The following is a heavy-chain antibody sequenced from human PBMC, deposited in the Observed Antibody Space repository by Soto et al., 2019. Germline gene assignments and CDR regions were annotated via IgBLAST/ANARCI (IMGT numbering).Heavy chain of an antibody. CDR2: INHSGGT. CDR3: ARGGILTGYSTMYRGAFHI. Sequence: PSETLSLTCAVSGYSISSGYYWVWIRQPPGKGLEWIGSINHSGGTYYNPSLKSRVTISVDTSKNPFSLKLISVTAADTAGYYCARGGILTGYSTMYRGAFHIWGQGTMVT. CDR1: GYSISSGYY. V-gene: IGHV4-38-2*01. D-gene: IGHD3-9*01. J-gene: IGHJ3*02.